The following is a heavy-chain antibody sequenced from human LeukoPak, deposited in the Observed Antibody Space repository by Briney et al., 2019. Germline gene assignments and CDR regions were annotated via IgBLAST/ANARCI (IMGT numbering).Heavy chain of an antibody. CDR1: GFIVSSKY. J-gene: IGHJ4*02. CDR2: ISGSGFTT. D-gene: IGHD6-19*01. CDR3: AKGRSRDYSSGWYFDS. V-gene: IGHV3-23*01. Sequence: PGGSLRLSCAASGFIVSSKYMSWVRQAPGKGLEWVSGISGSGFTTYYADSLKGRFTISRDNSKNTLYLQMNSLRAEDTAVYYCAKGRSRDYSSGWYFDSWGQGTLVTVSS.